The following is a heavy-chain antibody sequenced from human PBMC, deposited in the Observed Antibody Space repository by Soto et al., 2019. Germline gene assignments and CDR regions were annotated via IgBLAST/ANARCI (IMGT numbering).Heavy chain of an antibody. CDR1: GFNFTSYW. CDR2: IKSDGSST. CDR3: ARGGRGGFDY. Sequence: GGPLRLSCAATGFNFTSYWMHWVRQAPGKGLVWVSSIKSDGSSTNYADSVKGRFTISRDNAKNTVYLQMNSLRAEDTAVYYCARGGRGGFDYWGQGALVTSPQ. J-gene: IGHJ4*02. D-gene: IGHD3-16*01. V-gene: IGHV3-74*01.